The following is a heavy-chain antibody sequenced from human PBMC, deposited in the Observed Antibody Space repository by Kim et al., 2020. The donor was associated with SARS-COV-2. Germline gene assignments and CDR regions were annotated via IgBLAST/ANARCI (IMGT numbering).Heavy chain of an antibody. V-gene: IGHV3-7*01. CDR2: MNEDGSAC. CDR1: GFTFRSYW. D-gene: IGHD3-9*01. CDR3: ARDALRYSRDY. Sequence: GGSLRLSCAASGFTFRSYWMTWVRQAPGKGPEWVAHMNEDGSACYYVDSVKGRFTISRDNAKNSLYLQMTNLRTDDTALYYCARDALRYSRDYWGQGILAIVSS. J-gene: IGHJ4*02.